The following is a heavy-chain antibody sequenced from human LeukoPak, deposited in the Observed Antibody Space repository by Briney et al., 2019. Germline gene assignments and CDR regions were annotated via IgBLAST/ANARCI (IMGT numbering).Heavy chain of an antibody. D-gene: IGHD2-8*02. Sequence: PGGSLRLSCAASGFTFSGSAMHWVRQASGKGLEWVGRIRSKANSYATAYAASVKGRFTISRDDSKNTAYLQMNSLKTEDTAVYYCTRHGTEGLHVDYWGQGTLVTVSS. V-gene: IGHV3-73*01. CDR2: IRSKANSYAT. J-gene: IGHJ4*02. CDR3: TRHGTEGLHVDY. CDR1: GFTFSGSA.